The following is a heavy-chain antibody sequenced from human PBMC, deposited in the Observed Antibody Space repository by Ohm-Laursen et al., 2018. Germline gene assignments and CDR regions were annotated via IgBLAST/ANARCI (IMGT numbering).Heavy chain of an antibody. D-gene: IGHD4-11*01. CDR3: ARYYTNYDWFDT. J-gene: IGHJ5*02. CDR2: ISTYNGDT. V-gene: IGHV1-18*01. Sequence: ASVKVSCKVSGYTFISYGISWVRQAPGQGLEWVGWISTYNGDTAYAPKLQDRVTMTTDTSTSTAYMELRSLTSDDTAVYYCARYYTNYDWFDTWGQGTLVTVSS. CDR1: GYTFISYG.